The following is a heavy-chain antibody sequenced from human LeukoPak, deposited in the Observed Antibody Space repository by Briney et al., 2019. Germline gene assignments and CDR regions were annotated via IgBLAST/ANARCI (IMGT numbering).Heavy chain of an antibody. V-gene: IGHV4-59*01. CDR1: GGSISSYY. CDR2: IYYSGST. Sequence: PSETLSLTXTVSGGSISSYYWSWIRQPPGKGLEWIGYIYYSGSTNDNPSLKSRVTISVDTSKNQFSLKLSSVTAADTAVYYCARGADSSGYYSSWYFDLWGRGTLVTVSS. CDR3: ARGADSSGYYSSWYFDL. J-gene: IGHJ2*01. D-gene: IGHD3-22*01.